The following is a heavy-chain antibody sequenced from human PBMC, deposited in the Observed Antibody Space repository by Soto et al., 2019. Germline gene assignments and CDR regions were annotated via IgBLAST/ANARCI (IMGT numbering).Heavy chain of an antibody. J-gene: IGHJ6*02. CDR1: GFTFSSYA. CDR2: ISGSGGST. V-gene: IGHV3-23*01. CDR3: AKGLSRNYYYYGLDV. Sequence: GGSLRLSCAASGFTFSSYAMSWVRQAPGKGLEWVSAISGSGGSTYYADSVKGRFTISRDSSKNTLYLQMNSLRAEDTAVYYCAKGLSRNYYYYGLDVWGQGTTVTVSS. D-gene: IGHD3-10*01.